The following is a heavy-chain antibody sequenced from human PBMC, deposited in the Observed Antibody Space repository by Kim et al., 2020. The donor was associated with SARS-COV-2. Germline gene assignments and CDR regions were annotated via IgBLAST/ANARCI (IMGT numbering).Heavy chain of an antibody. V-gene: IGHV1-18*04. CDR3: ARDPPPYYDSSGWHYYGMDV. Sequence: ASVKVSCKASGYTFTSYGISWVRQAPGQGLEWMGWISAYNGNTNYAQKLQGRVTMTTDTSTSTAYMELRSLRSDDTAVYYCARDPPPYYDSSGWHYYGMDVWGQGTTVTVSS. J-gene: IGHJ6*02. CDR2: ISAYNGNT. CDR1: GYTFTSYG. D-gene: IGHD3-22*01.